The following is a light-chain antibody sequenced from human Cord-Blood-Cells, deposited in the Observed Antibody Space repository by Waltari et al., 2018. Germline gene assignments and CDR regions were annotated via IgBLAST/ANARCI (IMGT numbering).Light chain of an antibody. Sequence: DIQLTQSPSFLSASVGDRVTITCRASQGISSYLALYQQKPGKAPKLLIYAASTLQSGVPSRFSGSGSGTEFTLTISSLQPEDFATYDCQQLNSYPLTFGGGTKVEIK. CDR1: QGISSY. J-gene: IGKJ4*01. V-gene: IGKV1-9*01. CDR2: AAS. CDR3: QQLNSYPLT.